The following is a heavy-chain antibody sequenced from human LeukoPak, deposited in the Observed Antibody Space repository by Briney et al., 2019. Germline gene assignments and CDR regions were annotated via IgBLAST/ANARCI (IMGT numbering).Heavy chain of an antibody. CDR3: ARALLSRTAGRPFDAFDI. D-gene: IGHD1-1*01. Sequence: PGGSLRLSCAASGFTFSSYSMNWVRQAPGKGLEWVSSISSSSSYIYYADSVKGRFTISRDNAKNSLYLQMNSLRAEDTAVYYYARALLSRTAGRPFDAFDIWGQGTMVTVSS. V-gene: IGHV3-21*01. J-gene: IGHJ3*02. CDR2: ISSSSSYI. CDR1: GFTFSSYS.